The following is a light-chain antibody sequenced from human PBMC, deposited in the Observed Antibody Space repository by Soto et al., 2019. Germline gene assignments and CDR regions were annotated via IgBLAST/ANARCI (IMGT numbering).Light chain of an antibody. V-gene: IGKV1-33*01. CDR2: DAS. CDR3: QQYDNLPLT. J-gene: IGKJ4*01. CDR1: QDISNY. Sequence: DIQMTQSPSSLSASVGDRVTITCQASQDISNYLNWYQQKPGKAPKLLIYDASNLETGVPSRFSGSESGTDFTFTISSLQPEDIATYYCQQYDNLPLTFGGWTKVEIK.